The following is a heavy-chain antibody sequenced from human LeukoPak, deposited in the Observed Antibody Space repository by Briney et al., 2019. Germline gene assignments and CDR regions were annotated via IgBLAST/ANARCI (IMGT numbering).Heavy chain of an antibody. CDR2: IYYSGST. Sequence: PSETLSLTCTVSGGSVSSGSYYWSWIRQPPGKGLEWIGYIYYSGSTNYNPSLKSRVTISVDTSKNQLSLKLSSVTAADTAVYYCARQYCSSTSCYEISEYYFDYWGQGTLVTVSS. J-gene: IGHJ4*02. CDR3: ARQYCSSTSCYEISEYYFDY. V-gene: IGHV4-61*01. D-gene: IGHD2-2*01. CDR1: GGSVSSGSYY.